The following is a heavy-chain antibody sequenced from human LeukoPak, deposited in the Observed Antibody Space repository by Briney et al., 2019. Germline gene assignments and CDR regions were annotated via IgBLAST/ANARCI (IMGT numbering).Heavy chain of an antibody. D-gene: IGHD1-26*01. CDR1: GFTFSNAW. CDR2: IKSDGTST. Sequence: GGSLRLSCAASGFTFSNAWMHWVRQAPGKGLMWVSRIKSDGTSTTYADSVKGRFTISRDNAKNTLFLQMTGLRVEDTAMYYCTRPDWATGSYDEFWGQGTRVTVSS. V-gene: IGHV3-74*03. CDR3: TRPDWATGSYDEF. J-gene: IGHJ4*02.